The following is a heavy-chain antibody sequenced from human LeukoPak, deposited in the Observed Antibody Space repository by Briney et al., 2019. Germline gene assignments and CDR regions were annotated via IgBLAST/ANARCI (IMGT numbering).Heavy chain of an antibody. V-gene: IGHV3-30*03. CDR1: GFTFSIYG. Sequence: GGSLRLSCATSGFTFSIYGMHWVRQAPGKGLEWVAVISYDGSNKYHTDSVKGRFTISRDNSKNTLYLQMNSLRAEDTAVYYCALTSSWYGGFFDYWGQGTLVTVSS. CDR3: ALTSSWYGGFFDY. D-gene: IGHD6-13*01. CDR2: ISYDGSNK. J-gene: IGHJ4*02.